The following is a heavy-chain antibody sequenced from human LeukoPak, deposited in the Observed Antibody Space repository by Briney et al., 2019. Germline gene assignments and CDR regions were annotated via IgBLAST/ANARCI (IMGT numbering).Heavy chain of an antibody. Sequence: TLSLTCTVSGGSFSRGGYYWSWLRQHPGKGGEGIGYIYLRGRTYYNPSLQRRLTLTPDTSKNQFSLKLSSVTAADTAVYYCARVGVVRGVDYWGQGTLVTVSS. D-gene: IGHD3-10*01. CDR3: ARVGVVRGVDY. CDR2: IYLRGRT. CDR1: GGSFSRGGYY. V-gene: IGHV4-31*03. J-gene: IGHJ4*02.